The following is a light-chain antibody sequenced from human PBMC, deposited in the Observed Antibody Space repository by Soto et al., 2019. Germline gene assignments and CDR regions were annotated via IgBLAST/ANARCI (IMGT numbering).Light chain of an antibody. Sequence: QSVLTQPASVSGSPGQSITISCTGTSSDVGGYNYVSWYQQHPGKAPKLMLYDVSNRPSGVSNRFSGSKSGNTASLTISGLQAEDEADYYCSSYTSSSTPDVFGTGTKLTVL. CDR1: SSDVGGYNY. CDR3: SSYTSSSTPDV. CDR2: DVS. V-gene: IGLV2-14*01. J-gene: IGLJ1*01.